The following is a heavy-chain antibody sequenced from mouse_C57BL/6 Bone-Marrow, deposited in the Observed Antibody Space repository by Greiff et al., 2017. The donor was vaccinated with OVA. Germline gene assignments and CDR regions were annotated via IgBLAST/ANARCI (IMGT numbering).Heavy chain of an antibody. D-gene: IGHD1-1*01. V-gene: IGHV1-76*01. J-gene: IGHJ2*01. CDR3: AYYGSSYHFDY. Sequence: VQLQQSGAELVRPGASVKLSCKASGYTFTDYYINWVKQRPGQGLEWIARIYPGSGNTYYNEKFKGKATLTAEKSSSTAYMQLSSLTSEDSAVYFCAYYGSSYHFDYWGKGTTLTVSS. CDR1: GYTFTDYY. CDR2: IYPGSGNT.